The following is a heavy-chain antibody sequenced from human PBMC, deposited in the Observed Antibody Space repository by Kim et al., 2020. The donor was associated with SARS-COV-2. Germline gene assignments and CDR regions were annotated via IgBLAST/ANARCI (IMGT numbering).Heavy chain of an antibody. J-gene: IGHJ4*02. CDR3: ARDHPPLGMILGATKMRGYFDY. D-gene: IGHD2-15*01. V-gene: IGHV1-46*01. CDR1: GYTFTSYY. CDR2: INPSGGST. Sequence: ASVKVSCKASGYTFTSYYMHWVRQAPGQGLEWMGIINPSGGSTSYAQKFQGRVTMTRDTSTSTVYMELSSLRSEDTAVYYCARDHPPLGMILGATKMRGYFDYWGQGTLVTVSS.